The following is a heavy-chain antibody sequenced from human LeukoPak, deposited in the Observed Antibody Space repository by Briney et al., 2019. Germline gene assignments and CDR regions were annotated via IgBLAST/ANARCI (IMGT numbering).Heavy chain of an antibody. CDR1: GYSISSGYY. CDR3: AREANLPAAMVVY. Sequence: PSETLSLTCTVSGYSISSGYYWGWIRQPPGKGLEGIGSIYHSGSTYYNPSLKSRVTISVDTSKNQFSLKLSSVTAADTAVYYCAREANLPAAMVVYWGQGTLVTVSS. V-gene: IGHV4-38-2*02. CDR2: IYHSGST. J-gene: IGHJ4*02. D-gene: IGHD2-2*01.